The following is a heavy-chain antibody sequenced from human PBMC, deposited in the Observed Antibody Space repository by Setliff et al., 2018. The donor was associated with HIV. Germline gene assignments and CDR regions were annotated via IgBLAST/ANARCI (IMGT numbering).Heavy chain of an antibody. D-gene: IGHD1-26*01. J-gene: IGHJ4*02. V-gene: IGHV4-34*01. CDR3: ARGSIGLGSYRNAYYFDF. Sequence: PSETLSLTCAVDGGSFRGYYWTWIRQPPGKGLEWIGEIYHSGNANYNPSLKSRVTMSIDTSKKQLSLKLASVTAADTAFYYCARGSIGLGSYRNAYYFDFWGQGVLVTVSS. CDR2: IYHSGNA. CDR1: GGSFRGYY.